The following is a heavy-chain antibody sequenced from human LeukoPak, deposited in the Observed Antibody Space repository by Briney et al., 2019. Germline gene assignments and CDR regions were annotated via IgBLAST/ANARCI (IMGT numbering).Heavy chain of an antibody. V-gene: IGHV4-39*01. Sequence: SETLSLTCTVSSGSISTSNYYWGWVRQPPGKALEWIGNIFYSGSTYYSPSLKSRVTISLDTSKNQFSLKLSSVTAADTAVYYCARHRTYYYGSGSLPGGFDPWGQGTLVTVSS. J-gene: IGHJ5*02. D-gene: IGHD3-10*01. CDR1: SGSISTSNYY. CDR2: IFYSGST. CDR3: ARHRTYYYGSGSLPGGFDP.